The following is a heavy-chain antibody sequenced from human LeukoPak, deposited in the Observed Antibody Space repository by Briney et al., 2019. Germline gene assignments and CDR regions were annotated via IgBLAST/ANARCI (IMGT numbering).Heavy chain of an antibody. CDR1: GFTFSTYA. Sequence: GGSLRLSCAASGFTFSTYAMHWVRQAPGKGLEWAAVISYDGSEKYFVDSVKGRFTISRDNSKNKLYLQMNSLRAEDTAVYYCARGTSVQLWRDYYYYGMDVWGQGTTVTVSS. V-gene: IGHV3-30-3*01. D-gene: IGHD5-18*01. CDR2: ISYDGSEK. CDR3: ARGTSVQLWRDYYYYGMDV. J-gene: IGHJ6*02.